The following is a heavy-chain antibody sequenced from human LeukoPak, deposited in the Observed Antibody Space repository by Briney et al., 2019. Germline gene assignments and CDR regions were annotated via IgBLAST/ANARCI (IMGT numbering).Heavy chain of an antibody. CDR3: ARHEYSYGHGNWFDP. CDR1: GGSFSGYY. V-gene: IGHV4-34*01. D-gene: IGHD5-18*01. CDR2: INHSGST. Sequence: PSETLSLTCAVYGGSFSGYYWSWIRQPPGKGLEWIGEINHSGSTNYNPSLKSRVTISVDTSKNQFSLKLSSVTAADTAVYYCARHEYSYGHGNWFDPWGQGTLVTVSS. J-gene: IGHJ5*02.